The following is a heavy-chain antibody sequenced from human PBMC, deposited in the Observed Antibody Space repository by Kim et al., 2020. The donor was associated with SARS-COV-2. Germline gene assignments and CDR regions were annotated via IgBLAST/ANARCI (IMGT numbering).Heavy chain of an antibody. D-gene: IGHD3-10*01. CDR1: GFTFSSYA. CDR3: VRGGHTSYHFYGMDV. J-gene: IGHJ6*02. CDR2: ISSNGFYT. V-gene: IGHV3-64D*09. Sequence: GGSLRLSCSASGFTFSSYAMHWVRQAPGKGLEYVSVISSNGFYTYYADSMKGRFTISRDKSKNTLYLHMSSLRPEDTAVYYCVRGGHTSYHFYGMDVWGQGTTVTVSS.